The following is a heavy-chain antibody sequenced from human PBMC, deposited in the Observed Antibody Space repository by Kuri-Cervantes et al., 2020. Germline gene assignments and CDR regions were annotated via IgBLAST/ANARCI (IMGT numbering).Heavy chain of an antibody. V-gene: IGHV1-3*01. CDR2: INAGNGYT. CDR1: GYSFTSNA. J-gene: IGHJ6*03. CDR3: ARDVGGGITGTTAYYYYYYYMDV. Sequence: ASVKVSCKASGYSFTSNAVHWVRQAPGQRLEWMGWINAGNGYTKYSQKFQGRVTITRDTSASTAYMELSSLRSEDTAVYYCARDVGGGITGTTAYYYYYYYMDVWGKGTTVTVSS. D-gene: IGHD1-14*01.